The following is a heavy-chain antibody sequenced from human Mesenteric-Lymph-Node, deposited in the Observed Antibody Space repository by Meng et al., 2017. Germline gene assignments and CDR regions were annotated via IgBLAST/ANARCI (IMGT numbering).Heavy chain of an antibody. CDR1: GGPFSVYY. V-gene: IGHV4-34*01. D-gene: IGHD3-10*01. J-gene: IGHJ4*02. Sequence: VQQQQWGARLLKPSGTRSAPCAVYGGPFSVYYWSWIRQPPGKGLEWIGEINHSGSTNYNPSLKSRVTISVDTSKNQLSLKLSSVTATDTAVYYCARRRGGSGRDCWGQGTLVTVSS. CDR3: ARRRGGSGRDC. CDR2: INHSGST.